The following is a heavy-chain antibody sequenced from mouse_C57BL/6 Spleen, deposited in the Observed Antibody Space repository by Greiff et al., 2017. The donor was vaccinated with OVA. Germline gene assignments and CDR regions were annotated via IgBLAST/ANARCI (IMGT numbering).Heavy chain of an antibody. CDR3: ASGIYYYGSSVDY. J-gene: IGHJ4*01. Sequence: VQLQQSGPELVKPGASVKISCKASGYTFTDYYMNWVKQSHGKSLEWIGDINPNNGGTSYNQKFKGKATLTVDKSSSTAYMELRSLTSEDSAVYYCASGIYYYGSSVDYWGQGTSVTVSS. D-gene: IGHD1-1*01. CDR2: INPNNGGT. CDR1: GYTFTDYY. V-gene: IGHV1-26*01.